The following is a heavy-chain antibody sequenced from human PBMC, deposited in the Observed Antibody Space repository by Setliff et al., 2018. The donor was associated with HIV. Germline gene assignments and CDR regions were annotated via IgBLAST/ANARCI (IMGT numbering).Heavy chain of an antibody. CDR3: ASAGPYCGDDCPYNWLTP. J-gene: IGHJ5*02. CDR2: IYYSGST. D-gene: IGHD2-21*02. Sequence: SETLSLTCTVSGGSISSHYWSWIRQPPGKGLEWIGSIYYSGSTNYNPSLQSRVTMSVDTSKNLFSLTLRSVTAADTAVYYCASAGPYCGDDCPYNWLTPWGQGTLVTVSS. CDR1: GGSISSHY. V-gene: IGHV4-59*11.